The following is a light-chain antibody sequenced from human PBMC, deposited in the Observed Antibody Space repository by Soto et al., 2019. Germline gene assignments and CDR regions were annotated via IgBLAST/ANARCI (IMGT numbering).Light chain of an antibody. J-gene: IGKJ4*01. Sequence: EIVLTQSPATLSLSPGERATLSCRASQSVNSYLAWYQQRHGQPPRLLIYDASHRATGIPARFSGSGSGTDFTLTISGLEPEDFAVYYCQQRSDWPLTFGGGTKVDIK. CDR3: QQRSDWPLT. V-gene: IGKV3-11*01. CDR2: DAS. CDR1: QSVNSY.